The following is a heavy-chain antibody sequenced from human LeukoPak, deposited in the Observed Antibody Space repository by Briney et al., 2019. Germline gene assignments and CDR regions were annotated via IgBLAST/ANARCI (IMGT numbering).Heavy chain of an antibody. Sequence: GGSLRLSCAASGFTFSTYAMIWVRQAPGKGLGWVSTISGSGGSTYYADSVKGRFTISRDNSKNTLHLQMKSLRAEDTAVYYCVRVLNRGGAFDIWGQGTMVTVSS. CDR3: VRVLNRGGAFDI. CDR1: GFTFSTYA. CDR2: ISGSGGST. D-gene: IGHD1-14*01. V-gene: IGHV3-23*01. J-gene: IGHJ3*02.